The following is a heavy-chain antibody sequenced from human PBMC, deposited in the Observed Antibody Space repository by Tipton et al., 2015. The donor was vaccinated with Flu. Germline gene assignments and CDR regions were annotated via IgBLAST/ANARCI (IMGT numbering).Heavy chain of an antibody. CDR2: INHSGST. Sequence: LRLSCAVYGGSFSGYYWSWIRQPPGKGLEWIGEINHSGSTNYNPSLQSRVTISVDTSKNQFSLTLSSVTAADTAVYYCAGFMVRGVIPDAFDIWGQGTTVTVSS. D-gene: IGHD3-10*01. V-gene: IGHV4-34*01. CDR3: AGFMVRGVIPDAFDI. CDR1: GGSFSGYY. J-gene: IGHJ3*02.